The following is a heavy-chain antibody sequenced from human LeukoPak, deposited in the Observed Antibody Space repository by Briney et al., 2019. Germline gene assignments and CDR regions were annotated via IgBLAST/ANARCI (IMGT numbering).Heavy chain of an antibody. CDR2: ISAYNGNT. Sequence: ASVKVSCKASGYTFTSYGISWVRQAPGQGLEWMGWISAYNGNTNYAQKPQGRVTMTTDTSTSTAYMELRSLRSDDTAVYYCAIRYGSGTAFDYWGQGTLVTVSS. V-gene: IGHV1-18*04. J-gene: IGHJ4*02. D-gene: IGHD3-10*01. CDR3: AIRYGSGTAFDY. CDR1: GYTFTSYG.